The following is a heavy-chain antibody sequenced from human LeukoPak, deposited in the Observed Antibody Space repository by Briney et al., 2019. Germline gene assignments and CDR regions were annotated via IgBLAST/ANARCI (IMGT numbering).Heavy chain of an antibody. CDR3: ARGALTMLRGVTPPDY. CDR2: IYSGGRT. J-gene: IGHJ4*02. Sequence: GGSLRLSCAVSGFTVSSNYMSWVRQPPGKGLEWVSVIYSGGRTYYADSVKGRFTISRDNAKNSLYLQMNSLRAEDTAVYYCARGALTMLRGVTPPDYWGQGTLVTVSS. D-gene: IGHD3-10*01. CDR1: GFTVSSNY. V-gene: IGHV3-53*01.